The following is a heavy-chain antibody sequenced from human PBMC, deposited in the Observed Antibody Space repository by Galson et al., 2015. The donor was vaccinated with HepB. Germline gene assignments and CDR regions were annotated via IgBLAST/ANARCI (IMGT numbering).Heavy chain of an antibody. V-gene: IGHV3-23*01. CDR1: GFTFSSYA. J-gene: IGHJ4*02. CDR2: ISVGGST. Sequence: SLRLSCAASGFTFSSYALSWVRQAPGEGLEWVSAISVGGSTHYADSVKGRFTISRDSSKNTVYRQMNSLRAEDTALYYCAKRYTTSSGGHFYYWGQGALVTVSS. CDR3: AKRYTTSSGGHFYY. D-gene: IGHD2-15*01.